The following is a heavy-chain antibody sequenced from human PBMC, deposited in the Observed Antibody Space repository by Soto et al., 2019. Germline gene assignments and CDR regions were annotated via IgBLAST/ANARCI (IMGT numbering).Heavy chain of an antibody. CDR3: ARDGEDRHQAGTTEDFGMDG. CDR2: IIPIFGGA. V-gene: IGHV1-69*01. CDR1: GVTFSNAA. J-gene: IGHJ6*02. Sequence: VQVVQSEAEAKQPGSSVKLSCKVSGVTFSNAAFSWVRQAPGQGLAWLGGIIPIFGGAQYAQKFQARGKMTADEMTDKVYMEVTRQRMDDTAVYFCARDGEDRHQAGTTEDFGMDGWGQGTTVTVS. D-gene: IGHD1-1*01.